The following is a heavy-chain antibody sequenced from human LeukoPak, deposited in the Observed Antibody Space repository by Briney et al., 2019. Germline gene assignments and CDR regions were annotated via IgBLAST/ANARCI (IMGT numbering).Heavy chain of an antibody. CDR1: GFTFSDYY. Sequence: GGSLRLSCAASGFTFSDYYMSWVRQAPGKGLEWVSVIYSGGSTYYADSVKGRFTISRDNSKNTLYLQMNSLKAEDTAVYYCARSPPGYSSGSDYWGQGTLVTVSS. V-gene: IGHV3-66*01. J-gene: IGHJ4*02. CDR3: ARSPPGYSSGSDY. CDR2: IYSGGST. D-gene: IGHD6-19*01.